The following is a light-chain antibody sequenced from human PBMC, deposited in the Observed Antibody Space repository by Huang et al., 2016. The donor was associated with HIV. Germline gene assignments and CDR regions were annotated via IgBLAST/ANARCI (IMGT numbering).Light chain of an antibody. V-gene: IGKV3D-15*01. CDR1: QTIGKN. Sequence: IVMTQSPATLSLSPGESATLSCRARQTIGKNLAWYQQKPSQAPRLLIYDASTRATDFPARFSGSGSGTDFILTISSLQSEDFAVYYCQQYNDWPRTFGQGTKVEIK. CDR2: DAS. J-gene: IGKJ1*01. CDR3: QQYNDWPRT.